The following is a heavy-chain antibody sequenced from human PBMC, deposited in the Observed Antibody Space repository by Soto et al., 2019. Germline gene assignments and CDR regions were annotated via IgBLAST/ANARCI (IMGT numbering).Heavy chain of an antibody. J-gene: IGHJ4*02. V-gene: IGHV1-46*01. CDR2: INPSGGST. D-gene: IGHD6-19*01. Sequence: ASVKVSCKASGYTFTSYYMHWVRQAPGQGLEWMGIINPSGGSTSYAQKFQGRVTMTRDTSTSTVYMELSSLRSEDTAVYYCARVTPPSIAVAALDYWGQGTLVTVSS. CDR3: ARVTPPSIAVAALDY. CDR1: GYTFTSYY.